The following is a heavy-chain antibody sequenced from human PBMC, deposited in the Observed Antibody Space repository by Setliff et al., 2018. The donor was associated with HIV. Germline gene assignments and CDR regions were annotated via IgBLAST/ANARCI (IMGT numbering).Heavy chain of an antibody. CDR1: GDSISSYH. D-gene: IGHD3-10*01. V-gene: IGHV4-4*08. Sequence: ETLSLTCTVSGDSISSYHWSWIRQPPGKGLEWIGYIYTSGITDYSPSLESRVTISGDTSKNQFSLKLSSVTAADTAVYYCARDRRGYYYGSGSCYMDVWGTGTTVTVSS. CDR3: ARDRRGYYYGSGSCYMDV. J-gene: IGHJ6*03. CDR2: IYTSGIT.